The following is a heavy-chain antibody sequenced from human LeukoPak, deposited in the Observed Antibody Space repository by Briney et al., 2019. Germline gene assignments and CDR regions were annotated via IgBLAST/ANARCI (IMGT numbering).Heavy chain of an antibody. Sequence: SETLSLTCTVSGGSISSSSYYWGWIRQPPGKGLEWIGSIYYSGSTYYNPSLKSRVTISVDTSKNQFSLKLSSVTAADTAVYYCARLTSYYDSSGSDAFDIWGQGTMVTVSS. V-gene: IGHV4-39*01. CDR1: GGSISSSSYY. CDR3: ARLTSYYDSSGSDAFDI. D-gene: IGHD3-22*01. CDR2: IYYSGST. J-gene: IGHJ3*02.